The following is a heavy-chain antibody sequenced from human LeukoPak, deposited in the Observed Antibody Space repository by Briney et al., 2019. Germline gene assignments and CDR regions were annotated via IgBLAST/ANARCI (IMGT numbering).Heavy chain of an antibody. D-gene: IGHD5-18*01. V-gene: IGHV3-30-3*01. J-gene: IGHJ4*02. Sequence: PGRSLSLSCAASGFTFSSYAMHWVRQAPGKGLEWVAVISYDGSNKYYADSVKGRFTISRDNSKNTLYLQMNSLRAEDTAVYYGVPNSYDFDYWGQGTLVTVSS. CDR3: VPNSYDFDY. CDR2: ISYDGSNK. CDR1: GFTFSSYA.